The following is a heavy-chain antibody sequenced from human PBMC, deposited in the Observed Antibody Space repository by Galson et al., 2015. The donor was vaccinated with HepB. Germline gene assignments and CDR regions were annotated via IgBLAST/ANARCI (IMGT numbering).Heavy chain of an antibody. CDR1: GFTFSIYR. J-gene: IGHJ5*02. CDR3: AREVRGSSIDP. D-gene: IGHD1-26*01. CDR2: ISSSSSHI. Sequence: SLRLSCAASGFTFSIYRMTWVRQAPGKGLEWVSCISSSSSHIHYADSVKGRFTISRDNAKNSLHLQMNSLRAEDTAVYYCAREVRGSSIDPWGQGTRVTVSS. V-gene: IGHV3-21*01.